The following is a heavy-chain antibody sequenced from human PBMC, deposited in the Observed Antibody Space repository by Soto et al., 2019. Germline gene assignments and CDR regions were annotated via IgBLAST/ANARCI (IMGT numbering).Heavy chain of an antibody. CDR2: ISSSSSYI. Sequence: SLRLSCAASGFTFSSYSMNWVRQAPGKGLEWVSSISSSSSYIYYADSVKGRFTISRDNAKNSLYLQMNSLRAEDTAVYYCARDRSGTNRWNYALDYWGQGTLVTVSS. V-gene: IGHV3-21*01. CDR3: ARDRSGTNRWNYALDY. J-gene: IGHJ4*02. D-gene: IGHD1-7*01. CDR1: GFTFSSYS.